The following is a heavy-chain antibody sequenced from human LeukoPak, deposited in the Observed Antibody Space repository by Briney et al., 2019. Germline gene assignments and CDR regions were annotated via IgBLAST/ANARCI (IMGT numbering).Heavy chain of an antibody. CDR3: AREGSRHYYDSSGYSRYFQH. V-gene: IGHV4-34*01. Sequence: SETLSLTCAVSGGSFSGYYWNWIRQSPGKGLEWIGEINHSGSTHYNPSLKSRVTISVDTSQKQFSLRLTSVTAADTAVYYCAREGSRHYYDSSGYSRYFQHWGQGTLVTVSS. J-gene: IGHJ1*01. CDR2: INHSGST. D-gene: IGHD3-22*01. CDR1: GGSFSGYY.